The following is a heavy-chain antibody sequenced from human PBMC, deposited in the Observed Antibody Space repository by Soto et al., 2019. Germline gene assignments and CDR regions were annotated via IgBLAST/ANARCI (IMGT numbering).Heavy chain of an antibody. J-gene: IGHJ6*02. CDR2: ISYDGSNK. V-gene: IGHV3-30*03. CDR3: ARCVTGQLVRVGLDV. CDR1: GFTFNSYV. D-gene: IGHD6-13*01. Sequence: QVQLVESGGGVVQPGRSLTLSCAASGFTFNSYVVHWVRQAPGKGLEWLAVISYDGSNKYYADAVKGRFTISRDNSRNPLYLQMNSLRAEDTAVYYCARCVTGQLVRVGLDVWGQGTTVTVSS.